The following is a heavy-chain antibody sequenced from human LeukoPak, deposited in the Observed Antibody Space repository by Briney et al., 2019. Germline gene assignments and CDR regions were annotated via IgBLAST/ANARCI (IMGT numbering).Heavy chain of an antibody. V-gene: IGHV4-61*01. CDR3: ARGPFGARFGPKD. D-gene: IGHD3-10*01. CDR2: IYYSGST. Sequence: SETLSLTCTVPGGSASSGSYYWSWIRQPPGKGLEWMGYIYYSGSTNYNPSLKSRVTISVDTSKNRFSLKLSSVTAADTAVYYCARGPFGARFGPKDWGQGTLVTVSS. J-gene: IGHJ4*02. CDR1: GGSASSGSYY.